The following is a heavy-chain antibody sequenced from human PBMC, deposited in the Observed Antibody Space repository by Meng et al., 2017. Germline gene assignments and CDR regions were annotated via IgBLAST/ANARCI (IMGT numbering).Heavy chain of an antibody. CDR1: GFTFSSYA. V-gene: IGHV3-23*04. Sequence: EGQLVESGGGLVRPGGSLGLSCAASGFTFSSYAMSWVRQAPGKGLEWVSAISGSGGSTYYADSVKGRFTISRDNSKNTLYLQMNSLRAEDTAVYYCASGGRSYDAFDIWGQGTMVTVSS. CDR3: ASGGRSYDAFDI. J-gene: IGHJ3*02. D-gene: IGHD3-10*01. CDR2: ISGSGGST.